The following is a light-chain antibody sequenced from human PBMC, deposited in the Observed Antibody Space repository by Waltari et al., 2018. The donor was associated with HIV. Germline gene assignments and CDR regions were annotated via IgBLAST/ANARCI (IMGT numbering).Light chain of an antibody. CDR1: SSDVGVYHY. V-gene: IGLV2-14*01. CDR3: TSYTSSSTYV. CDR2: EVS. J-gene: IGLJ1*01. Sequence: QSALTQPASVSVSPGQSLNISCTGTSSDVGVYHYASWYQQHPGKAPKLMIFEVSKRPSGVSNRFSGSKSGNTASLTISGIQAEDEADYYCTSYTSSSTYVFGTGTKVTVL.